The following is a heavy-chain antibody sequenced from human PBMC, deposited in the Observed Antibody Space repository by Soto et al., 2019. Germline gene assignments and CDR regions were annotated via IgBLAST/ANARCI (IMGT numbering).Heavy chain of an antibody. CDR3: AKGQLALYGMDV. V-gene: IGHV1-69*06. J-gene: IGHJ6*02. CDR1: AGTFSSYA. D-gene: IGHD6-6*01. Sequence: SVKVSCKASAGTFSSYAISWVRQAPGQELEWMGGIIPIFGTANYAQKFQGRVTITADKSTSTAYMELSSLRSEDTAVYYCAKGQLALYGMDVWGQGTTVTVSS. CDR2: IIPIFGTA.